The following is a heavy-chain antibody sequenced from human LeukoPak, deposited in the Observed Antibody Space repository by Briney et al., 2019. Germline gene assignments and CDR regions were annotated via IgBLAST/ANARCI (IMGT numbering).Heavy chain of an antibody. CDR2: IYTSGST. Sequence: SQTLSLTCTVSGGSVSSGSYYWSWIRQPAGKGLEWIGRIYTSGSTNYNPSLKSRVTISVDTSKNQFSLKLSSVTAADTAVYYCAREGYYYDSSVFDYWGQGTLVTVSS. J-gene: IGHJ4*02. V-gene: IGHV4-61*02. CDR3: AREGYYYDSSVFDY. D-gene: IGHD3-22*01. CDR1: GGSVSSGSYY.